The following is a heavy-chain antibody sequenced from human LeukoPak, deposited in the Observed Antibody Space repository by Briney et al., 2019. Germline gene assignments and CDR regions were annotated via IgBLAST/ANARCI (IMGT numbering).Heavy chain of an antibody. CDR2: IYYSGST. D-gene: IGHD2-2*01. CDR1: GGFISSGGYY. J-gene: IGHJ5*02. CDR3: ARQIVVVPATLGFVGYNWFDP. V-gene: IGHV4-31*03. Sequence: SETLSLTCTVSGGFISSGGYYWSWIRQHPGKGLEWIGYIYYSGSTDYNPSLKSRFTMSVDTSKNQFSLKLSSVTAADTAVYYCARQIVVVPATLGFVGYNWFDPWGQGTLVTVSS.